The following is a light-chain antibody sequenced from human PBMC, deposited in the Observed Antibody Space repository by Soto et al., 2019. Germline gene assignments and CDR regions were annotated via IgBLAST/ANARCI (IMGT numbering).Light chain of an antibody. CDR2: AAS. Sequence: DIQMTQSPSTLSGSVGDRVTMTCRASQSISSWLAWYQQKPGKAPKLLIYAASTLESGVPSRFSATVSGTEFSLTITSLQPEDFATYYCQQLNGYPFTFGPGTKVDIK. J-gene: IGKJ3*01. CDR3: QQLNGYPFT. CDR1: QSISSW. V-gene: IGKV1-5*01.